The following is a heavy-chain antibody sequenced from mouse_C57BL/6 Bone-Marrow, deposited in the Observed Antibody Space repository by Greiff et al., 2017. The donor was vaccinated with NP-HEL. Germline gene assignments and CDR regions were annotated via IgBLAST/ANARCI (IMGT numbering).Heavy chain of an antibody. Sequence: EVKLVESGGGLVQPGGSLKLSCAASGFTFSDYGMAWVRQAPRKGPEWVAFISNLAYSIYYADTVTGRFTISRANAKNTLYLELSSLRSEDTAIYYCARHKDLYAMDYWGQGTSVTVSS. CDR2: ISNLAYSI. CDR1: GFTFSDYG. CDR3: ARHKDLYAMDY. J-gene: IGHJ4*01. V-gene: IGHV5-15*01.